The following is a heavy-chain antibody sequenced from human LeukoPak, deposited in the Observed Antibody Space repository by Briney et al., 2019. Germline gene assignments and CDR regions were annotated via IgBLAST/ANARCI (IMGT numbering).Heavy chain of an antibody. J-gene: IGHJ5*02. Sequence: SETLSLTCAVYGGSFSDYYWRWIRQPPGKGLEWIGEINDCGSTNNNPSLKSLVIILIDTSKNQFSLKLSSVTAADTAVYYCARGKLLWFGELGNWFDPWGQGTLVTVSS. CDR2: INDCGST. CDR3: ARGKLLWFGELGNWFDP. V-gene: IGHV4-34*01. CDR1: GGSFSDYY. D-gene: IGHD3-10*01.